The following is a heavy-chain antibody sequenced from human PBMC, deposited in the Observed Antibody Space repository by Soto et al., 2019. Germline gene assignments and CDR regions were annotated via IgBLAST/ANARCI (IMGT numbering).Heavy chain of an antibody. Sequence: GGSLRLSCAASGFTFNSYSMNWVRQAPGKGLEWVSSISSSSSYIYYADSVKGRFTISRDNAKNSLYLQMNSLRAEDTAVYYCARGRGSTGYLGREHYFDYWGQGTLVTVSS. CDR3: ARGRGSTGYLGREHYFDY. CDR2: ISSSSSYI. D-gene: IGHD2-2*01. V-gene: IGHV3-21*01. CDR1: GFTFNSYS. J-gene: IGHJ4*02.